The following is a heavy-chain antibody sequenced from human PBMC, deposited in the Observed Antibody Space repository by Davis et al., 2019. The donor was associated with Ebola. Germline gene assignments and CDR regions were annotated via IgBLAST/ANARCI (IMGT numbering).Heavy chain of an antibody. CDR2: ITSSGSTI. J-gene: IGHJ4*02. D-gene: IGHD3-22*01. V-gene: IGHV3-11*01. CDR3: AKDRDYYDSSAPFDY. Sequence: GGSLRLSCAASGFTFSDYYMSWIRQAPGKGLEWVSYITSSGSTIYYADSVKGRFTISRDNSKNTLYLQMNSLRAEDTAVYYCAKDRDYYDSSAPFDYWGQGTLVTVSS. CDR1: GFTFSDYY.